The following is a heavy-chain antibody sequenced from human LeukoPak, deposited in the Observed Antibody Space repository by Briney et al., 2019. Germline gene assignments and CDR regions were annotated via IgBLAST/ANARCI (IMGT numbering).Heavy chain of an antibody. Sequence: GGSLRLSCAASGFTFSSYAMHWVRQAPGKGLEYVSAISSNGGSTYYANSVKGRFTISRDNSKNTLYLQMGSLRAEDMAVYYCARDLNYWGQGTLVTVSS. CDR1: GFTFSSYA. J-gene: IGHJ4*02. CDR2: ISSNGGST. V-gene: IGHV3-64*01. CDR3: ARDLNY.